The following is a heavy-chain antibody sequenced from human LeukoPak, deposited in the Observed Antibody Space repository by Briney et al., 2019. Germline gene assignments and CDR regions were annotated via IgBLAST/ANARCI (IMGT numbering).Heavy chain of an antibody. Sequence: GGSLRLSCAASGFTFSSYAMHWVRQAPGKGLEYVSAISSNGGSTYYANSVKGRFTISRDNSKNTLYLQMGSLRAEDMAVYYCARDLNYWGQGTLVTVSS. CDR1: GFTFSSYA. J-gene: IGHJ4*02. CDR2: ISSNGGST. V-gene: IGHV3-64*01. CDR3: ARDLNY.